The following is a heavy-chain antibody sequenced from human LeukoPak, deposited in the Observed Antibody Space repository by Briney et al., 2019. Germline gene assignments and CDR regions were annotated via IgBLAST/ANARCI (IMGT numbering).Heavy chain of an antibody. J-gene: IGHJ4*02. CDR2: ISNKGNSYIT. CDR3: SRNVGD. V-gene: IGHV3-72*01. Sequence: PGGSLRLSCAASGFTFSDYYMHWVRQAPGKGLEWVGRISNKGNSYITQFAASVKGRFTISRDDSKNSLYLQMNSLNIEDTAVYYCSRNVGDWGQGTLVTVSS. CDR1: GFTFSDYY.